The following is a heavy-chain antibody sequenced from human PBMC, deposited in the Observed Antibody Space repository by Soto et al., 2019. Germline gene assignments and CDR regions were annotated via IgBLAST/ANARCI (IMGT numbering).Heavy chain of an antibody. D-gene: IGHD3-22*01. CDR2: IYDSGST. J-gene: IGHJ6*02. CDR3: ARERNRYDSSGYYYDYYYGMDV. V-gene: IGHV4-31*03. Sequence: SETLSLTCTVSGGSISSGGYYWSWIRQHPGKGLEWIGYIYDSGSTYYNPSLKSRVTIAVDTSKDQFSLKLSSVTAADTAVYYCARERNRYDSSGYYYDYYYGMDVWGQGTTVTVSS. CDR1: GGSISSGGYY.